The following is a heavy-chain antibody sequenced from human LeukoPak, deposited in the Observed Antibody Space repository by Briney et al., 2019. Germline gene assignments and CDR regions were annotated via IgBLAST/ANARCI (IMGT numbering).Heavy chain of an antibody. D-gene: IGHD4-11*01. CDR3: ARGRLQENFDY. Sequence: GASVKVSCKASGYTFTTYYVHWVRQAPGQGLEWLGWTNPSSGVSKYAQKFQDRVTMTRDSSITTVYMELTGLRSDDTAVFYCARGRLQENFDYWGQGTLVTVSS. J-gene: IGHJ4*02. CDR2: TNPSSGVS. CDR1: GYTFTTYY. V-gene: IGHV1-2*02.